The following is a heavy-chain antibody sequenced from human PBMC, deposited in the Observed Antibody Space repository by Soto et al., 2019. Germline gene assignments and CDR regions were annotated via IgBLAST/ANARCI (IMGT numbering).Heavy chain of an antibody. D-gene: IGHD3-22*01. CDR1: GGSISSSGYS. Sequence: SETLSLTCAVSGGSISSSGYSWTGIRQPPGQGLEWIGYIYHSGSTYYNPSLKSRVTISVDRSKNQFSRKLSSVTAADTAVYYCARVSGYYYDSSGWSYGMDVWGKGTTVTVSS. CDR3: ARVSGYYYDSSGWSYGMDV. CDR2: IYHSGST. V-gene: IGHV4-30-2*01. J-gene: IGHJ6*04.